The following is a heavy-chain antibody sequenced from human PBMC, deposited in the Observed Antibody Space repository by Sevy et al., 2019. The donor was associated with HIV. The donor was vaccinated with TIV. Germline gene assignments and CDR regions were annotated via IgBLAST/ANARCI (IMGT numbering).Heavy chain of an antibody. Sequence: SQTLSLTCGISGDSVSSNSAAWNWFRQSPSRGLEWLGRTHHRSKWHNDYAVSVKGRLTINPDTSKNQFSLQLNSLTPEETAGDYRSSDCCSSYGFEDLETFDFWGQGTMVTVSS. CDR3: SSDCCSSYGFEDLETFDF. D-gene: IGHD2-2*01. CDR1: GDSVSSNSAA. CDR2: THHRSKWHN. V-gene: IGHV6-1*01. J-gene: IGHJ3*01.